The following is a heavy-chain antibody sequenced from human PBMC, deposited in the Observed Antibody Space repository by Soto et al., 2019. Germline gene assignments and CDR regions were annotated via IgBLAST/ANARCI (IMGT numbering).Heavy chain of an antibody. V-gene: IGHV4-59*01. D-gene: IGHD6-13*01. CDR3: ARVSSSSWYSSPGPSMDV. CDR1: GGSISSYY. CDR2: IYYSGST. J-gene: IGHJ6*02. Sequence: PSETLSLTCTVSGGSISSYYWSWIRQPPGKGLEWIGYIYYSGSTNYNPSLKSRVTISVDTSKNQFSLKLSSVTAADTAVYYCARVSSSSWYSSPGPSMDVWGQGTTVTVSS.